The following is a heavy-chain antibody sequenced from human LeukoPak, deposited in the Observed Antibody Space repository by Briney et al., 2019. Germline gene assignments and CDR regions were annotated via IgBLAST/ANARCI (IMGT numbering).Heavy chain of an antibody. J-gene: IGHJ6*03. CDR3: ARGLRYYSYMDV. Sequence: GASVKVSCKASGYTFTSYDINWVRQATGQGLQWMGWMNPNSGNTGYAQKFQGRVTITRNTSISTANMELSSLRSEDTAVYYCARGLRYYSYMDVWGKGTTVTVSS. CDR1: GYTFTSYD. CDR2: MNPNSGNT. V-gene: IGHV1-8*03.